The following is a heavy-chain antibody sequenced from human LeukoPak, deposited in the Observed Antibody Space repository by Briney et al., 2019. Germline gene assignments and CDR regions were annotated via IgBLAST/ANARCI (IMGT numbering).Heavy chain of an antibody. CDR1: GVSMSSYY. CDR2: IYYAEST. CDR3: ARPNSNYLGNDAFDI. V-gene: IGHV4-59*01. J-gene: IGHJ3*02. Sequence: SETLSLTCTVSGVSMSSYYWTWIRQPPGQGLEWLGYIYYAESTNYNPSLKSRVTISVDTSKNQFSLKLSSVTAADTAVHYCARPNSNYLGNDAFDIWGQGTMVTVSS. D-gene: IGHD4-11*01.